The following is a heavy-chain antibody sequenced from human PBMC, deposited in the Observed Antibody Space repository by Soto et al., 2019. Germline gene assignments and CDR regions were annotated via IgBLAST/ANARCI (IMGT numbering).Heavy chain of an antibody. D-gene: IGHD3-22*01. V-gene: IGHV3-21*01. J-gene: IGHJ4*02. Sequence: SLRLSCAASGFTFSSYSMNWVRQAPGKGLEWVSSISSSSSYIYYADSVKGRFTISRDNAKNSLYLQMNSLRAEDTAVYYCANLGPNYYDSSGYYMAPAPFDYWGQGTLVTVSS. CDR2: ISSSSSYI. CDR3: ANLGPNYYDSSGYYMAPAPFDY. CDR1: GFTFSSYS.